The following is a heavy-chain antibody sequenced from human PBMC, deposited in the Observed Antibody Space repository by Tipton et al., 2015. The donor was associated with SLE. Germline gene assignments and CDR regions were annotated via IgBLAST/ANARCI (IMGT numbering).Heavy chain of an antibody. J-gene: IGHJ4*02. CDR3: VRRRDRVEVVGTLDH. CDR2: ISYNGSHK. Sequence: SLRLSCAASGFTFSYYAMAWVRQAPGKGLEWVSVISYNGSHKYYADSVKGRFTISRDNSKSTLYLQMNSLRPEDTAVYHCVRRRDRVEVVGTLDHWGPGTLVTVSS. CDR1: GFTFSYYA. D-gene: IGHD6-19*01. V-gene: IGHV3-30*04.